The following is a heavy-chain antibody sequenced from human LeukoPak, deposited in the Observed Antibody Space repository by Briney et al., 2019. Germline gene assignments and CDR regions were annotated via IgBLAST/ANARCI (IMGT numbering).Heavy chain of an antibody. CDR2: INPSGGST. Sequence: ASVKVSCKASGYTFTSYYMHWVRQAPGQGLEWMGIINPSGGSTSYAQKFQGRVTMTRDTSTSTVYMELSSLRSDDTAVYYCARGYCSGGSCYSDYYYYGMDVWGQGTTVTVSS. V-gene: IGHV1-46*01. J-gene: IGHJ6*02. D-gene: IGHD2-15*01. CDR1: GYTFTSYY. CDR3: ARGYCSGGSCYSDYYYYGMDV.